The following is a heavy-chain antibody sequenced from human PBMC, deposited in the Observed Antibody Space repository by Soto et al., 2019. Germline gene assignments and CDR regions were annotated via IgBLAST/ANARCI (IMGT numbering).Heavy chain of an antibody. CDR2: IYSGGST. V-gene: IGHV3-66*04. D-gene: IGHD5-18*01. Sequence: EVQLVESGGGLVQPGGSLRLSCAASGVTVSSNYMSWVRQAPGKGLEWVSVIYSGGSTYYADSVKCRFTISRDNSKNTLYLQMNSLRAEDTAVYYCARHGYNYGGGYFDYWGQGTLVTVSS. J-gene: IGHJ4*02. CDR1: GVTVSSNY. CDR3: ARHGYNYGGGYFDY.